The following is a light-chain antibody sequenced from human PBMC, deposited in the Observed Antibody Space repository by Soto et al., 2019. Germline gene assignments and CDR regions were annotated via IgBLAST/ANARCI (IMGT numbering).Light chain of an antibody. CDR2: NTN. CDR3: LLFMSSGISV. V-gene: IGLV8-61*01. Sequence: QAVVTQEPSFSVSPGGTVTLTCGLSSGSVSTYNYPSWYQQTPGQAPRTLIYNTNTRSSGVPDRFSGSILGNKAALTISGAQADDESDYYCLLFMSSGISVFGGGTKVTVL. CDR1: SGSVSTYNY. J-gene: IGLJ3*02.